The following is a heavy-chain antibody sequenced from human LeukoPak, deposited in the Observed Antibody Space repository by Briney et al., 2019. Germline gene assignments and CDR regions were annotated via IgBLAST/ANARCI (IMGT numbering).Heavy chain of an antibody. Sequence: GASVKVSCKASGYTFTAYYMHWVRQAPGQGLEWMGCISPNTGGTNYAQKFQGRVTMTRDTSITTPYMELSRLTSDDTAVYFCARDPRGSYYSDYWGQGTLVTVSS. CDR3: ARDPRGSYYSDY. J-gene: IGHJ4*02. CDR1: GYTFTAYY. CDR2: ISPNTGGT. V-gene: IGHV1-2*02. D-gene: IGHD3-10*01.